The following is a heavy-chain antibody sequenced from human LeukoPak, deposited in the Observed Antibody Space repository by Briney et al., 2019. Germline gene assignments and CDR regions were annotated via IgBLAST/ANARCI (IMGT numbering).Heavy chain of an antibody. J-gene: IGHJ4*02. V-gene: IGHV4-59*12. CDR3: ASLSMVRGVIIDY. CDR2: IYYSGST. CDR1: GGSISRYY. Sequence: SETLSLTCTVSGGSISRYYWSWIRQPPGKGLEWIGYIYYSGSTNYNPSLKSRVTISVDTSKNQFSLKLSSVTAADTAVYYCASLSMVRGVIIDYWGQGTLVTVSS. D-gene: IGHD3-10*01.